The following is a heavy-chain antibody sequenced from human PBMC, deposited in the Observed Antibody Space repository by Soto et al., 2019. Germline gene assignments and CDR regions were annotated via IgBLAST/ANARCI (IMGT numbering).Heavy chain of an antibody. D-gene: IGHD2-15*01. J-gene: IGHJ3*02. CDR3: ARVSVVVAPYDAFDI. Sequence: GGSLRLSCAASGFTFSSYGMHWVRQAPGKGLEWVAVIWYDGSNKYYADSVKGRFTISRDNSKNTLYLQMNSLRAEDTAVYYCARVSVVVAPYDAFDIWGQGTMVTVSS. CDR1: GFTFSSYG. CDR2: IWYDGSNK. V-gene: IGHV3-33*01.